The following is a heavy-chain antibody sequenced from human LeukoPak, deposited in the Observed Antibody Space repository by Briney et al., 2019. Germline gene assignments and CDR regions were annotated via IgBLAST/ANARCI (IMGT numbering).Heavy chain of an antibody. D-gene: IGHD3-22*01. Sequence: ASVKVSCKASGYTFTSYDINWVRQATGQGLEWMGWMNPNSANTGYAQKFQGRVTMTRNTSISTAYMELSSLRSEDTAVYYCARVSHSSGYYYTLSFDYWGQGTLVTVSS. CDR2: MNPNSANT. CDR3: ARVSHSSGYYYTLSFDY. V-gene: IGHV1-8*01. CDR1: GYTFTSYD. J-gene: IGHJ4*02.